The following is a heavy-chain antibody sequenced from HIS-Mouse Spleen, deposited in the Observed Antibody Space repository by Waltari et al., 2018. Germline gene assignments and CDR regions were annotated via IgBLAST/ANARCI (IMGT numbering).Heavy chain of an antibody. J-gene: IGHJ2*01. CDR1: GGSISSSSYY. V-gene: IGHV4-39*07. D-gene: IGHD6-13*01. Sequence: QLQLQESGPGLVKPSETLSLTCTVSGGSISSSSYYWGWIRQPPGKGLRWIGSIYYSGRTYYNPYLKSRVTISVDTSKNQFSLKLSSVTAADTAVYYCAREIPYSSSWYDWYFDLWGRGTLVTVSS. CDR2: IYYSGRT. CDR3: AREIPYSSSWYDWYFDL.